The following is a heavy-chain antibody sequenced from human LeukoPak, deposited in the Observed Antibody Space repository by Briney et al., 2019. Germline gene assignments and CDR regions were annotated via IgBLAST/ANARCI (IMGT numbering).Heavy chain of an antibody. CDR3: ARDRGVTMVRGVIDSFDY. Sequence: GASVKVSCKASGYTFTNYAMHWVRQAPGQRLEWMGWINAGNGNTKYSQKFQGRVTITRDTSASTAYMKLSSLRSDDTAVYYCARDRGVTMVRGVIDSFDYWGQGTLVTVSP. J-gene: IGHJ4*02. CDR2: INAGNGNT. CDR1: GYTFTNYA. V-gene: IGHV1-3*01. D-gene: IGHD3-10*01.